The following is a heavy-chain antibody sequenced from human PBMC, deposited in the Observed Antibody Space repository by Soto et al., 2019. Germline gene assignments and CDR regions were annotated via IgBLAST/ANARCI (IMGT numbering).Heavy chain of an antibody. D-gene: IGHD2-15*01. CDR2: ISGSGGST. CDR3: AKTTFCSGGSCYWAGDAFDI. CDR1: GFTFSSYA. V-gene: IGHV3-23*01. Sequence: GGSLRLSCAASGFTFSSYAMSWVRQAPGKGLEWVSAISGSGGSTYYADSVKGRFTISRDNSKNTLYLQMNSLRAEDTAVYYFAKTTFCSGGSCYWAGDAFDIWGQGTMVTVSS. J-gene: IGHJ3*02.